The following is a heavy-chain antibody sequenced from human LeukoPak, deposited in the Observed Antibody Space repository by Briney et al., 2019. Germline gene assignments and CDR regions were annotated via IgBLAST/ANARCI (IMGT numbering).Heavy chain of an antibody. CDR2: INPNSGGT. D-gene: IGHD3-22*01. V-gene: IGHV1-2*02. J-gene: IGHJ4*02. CDR3: ATLTLAITTDFDY. CDR1: GYTFTGYY. Sequence: ASVKVSCKASGYTFTGYYLHWVRQAPGQGLEWMGWINPNSGGTNYAQKFQGRVTMTRDTSIRTVYMELTRLTSDDTAVYYCATLTLAITTDFDYWGQGTLVTVSS.